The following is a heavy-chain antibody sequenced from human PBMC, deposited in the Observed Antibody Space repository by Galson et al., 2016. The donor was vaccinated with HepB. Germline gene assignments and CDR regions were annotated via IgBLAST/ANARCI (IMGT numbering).Heavy chain of an antibody. D-gene: IGHD2/OR15-2a*01. CDR1: GASISGSIHF. V-gene: IGHV4-39*01. CDR3: ARHLCYSNAWQSKKNWFDP. J-gene: IGHJ5*02. Sequence: SETLSLTCTVSGASISGSIHFWAWLRQSPGKGLEWIGSLSYSGSSFYNPSLERRVTISVDTSTHHLFPNLSSVTAGDKALYYCARHLCYSNAWQSKKNWFDPWGQGTQVTVSS. CDR2: LSYSGSS.